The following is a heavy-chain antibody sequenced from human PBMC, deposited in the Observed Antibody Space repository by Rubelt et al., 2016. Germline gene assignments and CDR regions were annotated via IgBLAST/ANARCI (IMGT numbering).Heavy chain of an antibody. CDR2: IYYSGST. CDR3: ARDRSIAAAGTGFDY. Sequence: QVQLQQWGPGLVKPSETLSLTCSVSGGSISSYYWSWIRQPPGKGLEWIGYIYYSGSTNYNPSLKSRVTISVDTSKNQFSLKLSSVTAADTAVYYCARDRSIAAAGTGFDYWGQGTLVTVSA. V-gene: IGHV4-59*01. J-gene: IGHJ4*02. CDR1: GGSISSYY. D-gene: IGHD6-13*01.